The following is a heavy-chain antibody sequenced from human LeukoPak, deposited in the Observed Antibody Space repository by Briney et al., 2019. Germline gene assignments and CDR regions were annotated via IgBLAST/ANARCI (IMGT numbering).Heavy chain of an antibody. CDR2: IYYSGST. D-gene: IGHD3-10*01. V-gene: IGHV4-59*01. CDR3: ERERWFGEFNAFDI. J-gene: IGHJ3*02. Sequence: SESLSLPCTVSGGSISSYYWSWIRQPPGKGLEGSGYIYYSGSTNYNPSVKSRVTISVDTSKNQFSLKLSSVTAADTAVYYCERERWFGEFNAFDIWGQGTMVTVSS. CDR1: GGSISSYY.